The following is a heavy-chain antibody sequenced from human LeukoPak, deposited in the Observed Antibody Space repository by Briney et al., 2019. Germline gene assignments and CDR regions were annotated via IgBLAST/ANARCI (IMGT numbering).Heavy chain of an antibody. CDR1: GFTFSGYW. J-gene: IGHJ4*02. CDR3: ARDVSYGYDY. V-gene: IGHV3-74*01. CDR2: IFTDGTGT. Sequence: PGGSLRLSCAASGFTFSGYWMHWVRQAPGKGLVWVSRIFTDGTGTTYPDSVKGRFTISRDNDKNTLYLQMNSLRAEDTAVYYCARDVSYGYDYWGQGTLVTVSS. D-gene: IGHD5-18*01.